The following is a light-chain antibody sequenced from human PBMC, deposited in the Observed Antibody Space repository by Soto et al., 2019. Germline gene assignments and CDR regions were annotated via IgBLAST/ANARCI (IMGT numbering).Light chain of an antibody. CDR1: QSVSSY. J-gene: IGKJ5*01. V-gene: IGKV3-11*01. CDR3: QQRGNWPIT. CDR2: DAS. Sequence: EIVLPQPPATLSLSPGERATLSCRASQSVSSYLAWYQQKPDQAHMLLIYDASNRATGIPARFSGSGSGTDFTLTISSLEPEDCAVYYCQQRGNWPITFGQGTRLEIK.